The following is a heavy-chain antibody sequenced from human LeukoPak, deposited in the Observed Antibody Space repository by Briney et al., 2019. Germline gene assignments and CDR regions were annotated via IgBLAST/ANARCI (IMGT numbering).Heavy chain of an antibody. D-gene: IGHD4-17*01. V-gene: IGHV4-59*01. CDR1: GGSIGSYY. CDR2: IHYSGST. CDR3: ARGRPPHDYGTLFDY. Sequence: PSETLSLTCTVSGGSIGSYYWNWIRQAPGKGLEWIGYIHYSGSTNHNSSLKSRVTISVDTSKKQFSLKLSSVTAADTAVYYCARGRPPHDYGTLFDYWGQGTLVTVSS. J-gene: IGHJ4*02.